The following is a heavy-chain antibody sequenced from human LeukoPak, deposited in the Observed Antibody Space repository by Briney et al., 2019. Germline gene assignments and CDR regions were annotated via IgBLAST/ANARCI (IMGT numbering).Heavy chain of an antibody. CDR1: GFTFSSYA. Sequence: GGSLRLSCAASGFTFSSYAMSWVRQAPGKGLEWVSAISGSGGSTYYADSVKGRFTISRDNSKNTLYLQMNSLRAEDTAVYYCAKRVHSASWYAAFDYWGQGTLVTVSS. J-gene: IGHJ4*02. CDR2: ISGSGGST. CDR3: AKRVHSASWYAAFDY. V-gene: IGHV3-23*01. D-gene: IGHD6-13*01.